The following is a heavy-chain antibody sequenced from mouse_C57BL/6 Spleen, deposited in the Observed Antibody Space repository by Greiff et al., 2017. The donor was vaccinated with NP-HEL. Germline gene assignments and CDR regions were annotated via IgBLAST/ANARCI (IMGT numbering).Heavy chain of an antibody. Sequence: VKLMESGPELVKPGASVKLSCKASGYTFTSYDINWVKQRPGQGLEWIGWIYPRDGSTNYNGKFKGKATLTADKSSSTAYMQLSSLTSEDSAVYFCAGLTHYFDYWGQGTTLTVSS. V-gene: IGHV1-85*01. CDR1: GYTFTSYD. J-gene: IGHJ2*01. CDR3: AGLTHYFDY. CDR2: IYPRDGST. D-gene: IGHD2-2*01.